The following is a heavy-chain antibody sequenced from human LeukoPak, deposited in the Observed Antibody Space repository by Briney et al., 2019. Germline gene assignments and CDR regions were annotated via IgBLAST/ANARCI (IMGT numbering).Heavy chain of an antibody. CDR2: IKQDGSEK. V-gene: IGHV3-7*01. Sequence: GGSLRLSCAASGFTFSSYGMHWVRQAPGKGLEWVANIKQDGSEKYYVDSVKGRFTISRDNAKNSLYLQMNSLRAEDTAVFYCAREGGGSGTYFGFYDYYYMDVWGKGTTVTISS. D-gene: IGHD3-10*01. CDR3: AREGGGSGTYFGFYDYYYMDV. CDR1: GFTFSSYG. J-gene: IGHJ6*03.